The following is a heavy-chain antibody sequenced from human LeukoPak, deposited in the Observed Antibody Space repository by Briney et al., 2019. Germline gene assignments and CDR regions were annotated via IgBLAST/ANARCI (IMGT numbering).Heavy chain of an antibody. CDR3: ARDDYGGNSAAFDI. V-gene: IGHV4-59*01. J-gene: IGHJ3*02. CDR2: IYYSGST. D-gene: IGHD4-23*01. Sequence: SETLSLTCAVYGGSFSGYYWSWIRQPPGKGLEWIGYIYYSGSTNYNPSLKSRVTISVDTSKNQFSLKLSSVTAADTAVYYCARDDYGGNSAAFDIWGQGTMVTVSS. CDR1: GGSFSGYY.